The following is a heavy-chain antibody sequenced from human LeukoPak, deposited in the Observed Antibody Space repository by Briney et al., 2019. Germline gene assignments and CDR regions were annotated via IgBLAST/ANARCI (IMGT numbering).Heavy chain of an antibody. CDR1: GGSISSYY. CDR3: ARGGYSSSARRAFDI. V-gene: IGHV4-59*01. CDR2: IYYSGST. Sequence: PSETPSLTCTVSGGSISSYYWSWIRQPPGKGLEWIGYIYYSGSTNYNPSLKSRVTISVDTSKNQFSLKLSSVTAADTAVYYCARGGYSSSARRAFDIWGQGTMVTVSS. J-gene: IGHJ3*02. D-gene: IGHD6-13*01.